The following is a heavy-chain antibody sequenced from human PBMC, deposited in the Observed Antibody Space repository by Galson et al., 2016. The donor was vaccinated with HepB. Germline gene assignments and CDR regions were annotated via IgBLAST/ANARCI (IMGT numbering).Heavy chain of an antibody. CDR1: RFTFSSYS. D-gene: IGHD5-12*01. J-gene: IGHJ3*02. CDR3: ARDPGYSAFDI. CDR2: INQDGSEK. V-gene: IGHV3-7*04. Sequence: SLRLSCAASRFTFSSYSMSWVRQAPGKGLELAANINQDGSEKSYVDSAKGRFTISRDNAKNSLYLQMNSLRAEDTAVYFCARDPGYSAFDIWGQGTMVTVSS.